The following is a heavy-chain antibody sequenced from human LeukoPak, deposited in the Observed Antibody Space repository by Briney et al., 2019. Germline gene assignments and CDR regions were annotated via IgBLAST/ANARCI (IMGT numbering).Heavy chain of an antibody. CDR3: ARALTTVRIFDY. J-gene: IGHJ4*02. V-gene: IGHV1-69*04. Sequence: SVKVSCKASGGTFSSYAISWVRQAPGQGLEWMGRIIPILGIANYAQKFQGRVTITADKSTSTAYMELSSLRSEDTAVYYCARALTTVRIFDYWGQGTLVTVSS. CDR1: GGTFSSYA. D-gene: IGHD4-11*01. CDR2: IIPILGIA.